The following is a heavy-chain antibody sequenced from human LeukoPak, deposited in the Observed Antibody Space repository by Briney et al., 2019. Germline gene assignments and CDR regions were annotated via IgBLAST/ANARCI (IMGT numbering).Heavy chain of an antibody. D-gene: IGHD4-23*01. V-gene: IGHV4-34*01. J-gene: IGHJ4*02. CDR1: GGSFSGYY. CDR2: INHSGST. Sequence: PSETLSLTCAVYGGSFSGYYWSWVRQPPGKGLEWIGEINHSGSTNYNPSLKSRVTISVDTSKNQFSLKLRSVTAADTAVYYCALGGNSVLDYWGQGTLVTVSS. CDR3: ALGGNSVLDY.